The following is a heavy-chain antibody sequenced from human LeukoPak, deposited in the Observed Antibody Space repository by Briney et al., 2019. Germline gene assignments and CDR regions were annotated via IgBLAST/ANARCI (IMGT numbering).Heavy chain of an antibody. J-gene: IGHJ4*02. CDR3: AITVRGPWGYHFDY. Sequence: PGTLSHTRALSGGSLSSSIWWSWVGQPPGKGLEWIGEIYHSGSTNYNPSLKRRVTISVDKSKNQFSLKLSSVTAADTAVYYCAITVRGPWGYHFDYWGQGTLVTVSS. D-gene: IGHD3-10*01. V-gene: IGHV4-4*03. CDR1: GGSLSSSIW. CDR2: IYHSGST.